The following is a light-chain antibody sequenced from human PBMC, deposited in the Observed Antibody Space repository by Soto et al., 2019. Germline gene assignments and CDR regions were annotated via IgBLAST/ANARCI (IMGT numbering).Light chain of an antibody. V-gene: IGLV4-69*01. CDR2: LNSDGSH. J-gene: IGLJ2*01. Sequence: QLVRTQSPSASASLGASVKYTCTLSSGHSNYAIAWHQQQSEKGPRYLMKLNSDGSHSKGDGIPDRFSGSSSGAERYLTISSLQSEDEADYYCQTWGSGIVVFGGGTKLTVL. CDR3: QTWGSGIVV. CDR1: SGHSNYA.